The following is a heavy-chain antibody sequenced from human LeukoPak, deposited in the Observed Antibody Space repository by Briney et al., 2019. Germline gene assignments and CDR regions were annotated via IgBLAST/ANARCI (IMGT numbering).Heavy chain of an antibody. J-gene: IGHJ4*02. D-gene: IGHD3-3*01. CDR2: ISYQGSKK. Sequence: PGGSLRLSCAPSGFTFSTYGMYWARQAPGKGLEGVAVISYQGSKKYYEDSVKGGFTISRENSKNTLYMQMNRLRGEETDGYYCAKGRDSWSNKIDYWGQGTLVTVSS. V-gene: IGHV3-30*18. CDR1: GFTFSTYG. CDR3: AKGRDSWSNKIDY.